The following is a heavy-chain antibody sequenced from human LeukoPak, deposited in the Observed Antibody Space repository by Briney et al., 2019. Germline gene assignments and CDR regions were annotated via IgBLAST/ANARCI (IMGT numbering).Heavy chain of an antibody. CDR3: ARESYYYDSSGYLYFFDY. D-gene: IGHD3-22*01. CDR1: GGSISSGGYY. CDR2: IYYSGST. V-gene: IGHV4-31*03. J-gene: IGHJ4*02. Sequence: PSETLSLTCTVSGGSISSGGYYWSWTRQHPGKGLEWIGYIYYSGSTYYNPSLKSRVTISVDTSKNQFSLKLSSVTAADTAVYYCARESYYYDSSGYLYFFDYWGQGTLVTVSS.